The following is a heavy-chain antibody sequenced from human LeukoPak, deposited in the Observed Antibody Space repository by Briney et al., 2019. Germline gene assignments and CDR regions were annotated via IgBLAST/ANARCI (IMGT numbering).Heavy chain of an antibody. CDR2: VSRRSSFI. CDR1: GFSFSSYC. D-gene: IGHD5-12*01. V-gene: IGHV3-21*01. J-gene: IGHJ4*02. CDR3: ARVADAYDYFFDY. Sequence: GGSLRLSCAASGFSFSSYCMNWVRQAPGKGLEWVSSVSRRSSFIFYADSVQGRFTVSRDDAKDSLFLQMNSLRAEDTAVYYCARVADAYDYFFDYWGQGTLVTVSS.